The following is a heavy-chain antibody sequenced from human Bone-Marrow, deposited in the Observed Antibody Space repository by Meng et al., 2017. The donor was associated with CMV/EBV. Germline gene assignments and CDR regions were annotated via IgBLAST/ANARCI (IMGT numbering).Heavy chain of an antibody. V-gene: IGHV3-21*01. CDR2: ISSSSSYI. D-gene: IGHD1-1*01. CDR3: ARGGNDAYYYYYYGMAV. CDR1: GFTFSSYS. Sequence: GGSLRLSCAASGFTFSSYSMNWVRQAPGKGLEWVSSISSSSSYIYYADSVKGRFTISRDNAKNSLYLQMNSLRAEDTAVYYCARGGNDAYYYYYYGMAVWGQGHTVNVSS. J-gene: IGHJ6*02.